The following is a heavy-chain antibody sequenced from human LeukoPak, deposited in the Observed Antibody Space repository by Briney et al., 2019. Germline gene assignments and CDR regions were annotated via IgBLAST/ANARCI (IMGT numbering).Heavy chain of an antibody. V-gene: IGHV4-61*01. Sequence: SETLSLTCTVSGYSISSSYYWSWIRQPPGKGLEWIGYIYYSGSTNYNPSLKSRVTISVDTSKNQFSLKLSSVTAADTAVYYCARVWRYYYYMDVWGKGTTVTISS. J-gene: IGHJ6*03. CDR3: ARVWRYYYYMDV. CDR2: IYYSGST. CDR1: GYSISSSYY. D-gene: IGHD3-10*01.